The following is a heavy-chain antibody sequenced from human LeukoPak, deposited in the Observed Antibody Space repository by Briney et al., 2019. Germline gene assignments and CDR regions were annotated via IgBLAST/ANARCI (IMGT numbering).Heavy chain of an antibody. V-gene: IGHV4-4*07. Sequence: SQTLSLTCTVSGGSISSYYWSWIRQPAGKGLEWIGGIYTSGSTNYNPSLKSRVTMSVDTSKNQFSLKLSSVAAADTAVYYCAGEVYYYGSGSYFNYWGQGTLVTVSS. J-gene: IGHJ4*02. CDR2: IYTSGST. CDR3: AGEVYYYGSGSYFNY. CDR1: GGSISSYY. D-gene: IGHD3-10*01.